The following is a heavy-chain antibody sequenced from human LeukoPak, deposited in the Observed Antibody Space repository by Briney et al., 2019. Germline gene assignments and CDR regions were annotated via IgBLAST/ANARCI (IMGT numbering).Heavy chain of an antibody. Sequence: SSVKVSCKASGGTVSSYAISWVRQAPGQGLEGMGGSIPIFGTAHYAQKFQGRVTITTVASTSTAYMELSSLRSEDTAVYYCAREYYYDSSDQGAFDIWGQGTMVTVSS. CDR3: AREYYYDSSDQGAFDI. D-gene: IGHD3-22*01. J-gene: IGHJ3*02. CDR1: GGTVSSYA. V-gene: IGHV1-69*05. CDR2: SIPIFGTA.